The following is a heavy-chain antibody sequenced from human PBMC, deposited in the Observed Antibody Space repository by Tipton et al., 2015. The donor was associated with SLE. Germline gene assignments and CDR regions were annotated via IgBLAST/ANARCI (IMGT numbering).Heavy chain of an antibody. CDR3: ARRWVQTVCDY. D-gene: IGHD3-10*01. CDR2: IYPSDSDT. V-gene: IGHV5-51*03. CDR1: GYSFTNSW. J-gene: IGHJ4*02. Sequence: VQLVQSGAEVKKPGEALQISCKTSGYSFTNSWIVWIRHMPGKGMECMAMIYPSDSDTRYNPSFQGHVSMSIDRSTPSASQQWRSLKASDSAIYFCARRWVQTVCDYWCQGTLVTVPS.